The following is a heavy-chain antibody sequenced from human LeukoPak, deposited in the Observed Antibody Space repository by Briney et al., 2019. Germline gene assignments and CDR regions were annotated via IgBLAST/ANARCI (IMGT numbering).Heavy chain of an antibody. CDR1: GDSISSGGYW. D-gene: IGHD5-12*01. V-gene: IGHV4-31*11. Sequence: SQTLSLTCAVFGDSISSGGYWWSWIRQHPGKGPEWIGYISYGGKADYNPSLKSRVAISADTPKNQFSLKLSSTTAADTAVYYCARAPVATPSEFDYWGQGTLVTVSS. CDR2: ISYGGKA. CDR3: ARAPVATPSEFDY. J-gene: IGHJ4*02.